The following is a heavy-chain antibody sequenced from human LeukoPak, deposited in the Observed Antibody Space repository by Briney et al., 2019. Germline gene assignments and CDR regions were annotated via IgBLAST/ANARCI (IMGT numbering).Heavy chain of an antibody. CDR3: ARLRRYYYDSSGYYYAEQTGSNWFDP. CDR1: GGSFSGYY. CDR2: INHSGST. Sequence: ETLSLTCAVYGGSFSGYYWSWIRQPPGKGLEWIGEINHSGSTNYNPSLKSRVTISVDTSKNQFSLKLSSVTAADTAVYYCARLRRYYYDSSGYYYAEQTGSNWFDPWGQGTLVTVSS. V-gene: IGHV4-34*01. D-gene: IGHD3-22*01. J-gene: IGHJ5*02.